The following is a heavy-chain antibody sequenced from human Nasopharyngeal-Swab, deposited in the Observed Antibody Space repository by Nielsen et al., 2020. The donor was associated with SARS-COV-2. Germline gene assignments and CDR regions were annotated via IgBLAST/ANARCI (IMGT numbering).Heavy chain of an antibody. CDR3: AGGLSGIVPAPILGLGPYYYYYYMDV. CDR2: LIHSGST. Sequence: VQQRDAPLIHSGSTNYNPSLKSRVTLSVDTSMNQVSLEVSSVTAADTAVYYCAGGLSGIVPAPILGLGPYYYYYYMDVWGKGTTVTVSS. V-gene: IGHV4-34*01. J-gene: IGHJ6*03. D-gene: IGHD2-2*01.